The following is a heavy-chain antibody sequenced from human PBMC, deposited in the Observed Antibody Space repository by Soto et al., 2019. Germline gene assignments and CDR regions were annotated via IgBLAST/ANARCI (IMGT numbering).Heavy chain of an antibody. CDR1: GYTFTSYA. V-gene: IGHV1-3*01. CDR3: ASNPLGTTPYAMDV. Sequence: SKASGYTFTSYAMQWVCQAPGQRLEWMGWINAGNGNTKYSQRFQGRVTITRDTSASTAYMELSSLRSEDTAVYYCASNPLGTTPYAMDVWGHGTTVTVS. CDR2: INAGNGNT. D-gene: IGHD1-7*01. J-gene: IGHJ6*02.